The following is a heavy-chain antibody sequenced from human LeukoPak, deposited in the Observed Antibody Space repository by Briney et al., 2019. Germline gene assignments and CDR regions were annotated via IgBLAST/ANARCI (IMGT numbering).Heavy chain of an antibody. V-gene: IGHV3-64*01. J-gene: IGHJ4*02. Sequence: GGSLRPSCAASGFTFSNYVMHWVRQAPGKGLESVSAISNNGGGTYYANSVKGRFTISRDNSKNTLYLQMGNLRAEDMAVYYCAREHYGGNDYWGQGTLVTVSS. D-gene: IGHD4-23*01. CDR1: GFTFSNYV. CDR2: ISNNGGGT. CDR3: AREHYGGNDY.